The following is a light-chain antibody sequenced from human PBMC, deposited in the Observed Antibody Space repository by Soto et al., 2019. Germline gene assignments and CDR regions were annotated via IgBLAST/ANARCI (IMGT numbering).Light chain of an antibody. CDR2: AVS. CDR1: QSVNNN. V-gene: IGKV3-15*01. CDR3: QQYNSYSGT. Sequence: EIVMTQSPATLSVSPGERATLSCRASQSVNNNLAWYQQRPGQAPRLLIHAVSARAAGVPASFSGSGSGTEFTLTISSLQPDDFATYYCQQYNSYSGTFGQGTKVDIK. J-gene: IGKJ1*01.